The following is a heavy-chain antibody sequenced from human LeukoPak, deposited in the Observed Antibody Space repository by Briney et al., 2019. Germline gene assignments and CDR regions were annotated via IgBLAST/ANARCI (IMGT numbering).Heavy chain of an antibody. CDR1: GYTFTGYY. J-gene: IGHJ4*02. CDR3: ARGRGSGRHFDY. D-gene: IGHD1-26*01. Sequence: ASVKVSCKASGYTFTGYYMHWVRQATGRGLEWMGWMNPNSGNTGYAQKFQGRVTITRNTSISTAYMEQSSLRSEDTPVYYCARGRGSGRHFDYWGQGTLVTVSS. V-gene: IGHV1-8*03. CDR2: MNPNSGNT.